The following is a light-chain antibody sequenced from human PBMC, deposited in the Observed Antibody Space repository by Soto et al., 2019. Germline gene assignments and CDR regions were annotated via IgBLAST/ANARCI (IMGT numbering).Light chain of an antibody. J-gene: IGKJ1*01. CDR3: QQHSNWPPWT. CDR2: GAS. V-gene: IGKV3-11*01. Sequence: EVVLTQSPATLSLSPGERATLSCRASENVRTFVDWYQQKPGQAPRLLIYGASNRATGIPDRFSGSGSGTDFTLTISNLEPEDFAVYYCQQHSNWPPWTFGQGTRVEIQ. CDR1: ENVRTF.